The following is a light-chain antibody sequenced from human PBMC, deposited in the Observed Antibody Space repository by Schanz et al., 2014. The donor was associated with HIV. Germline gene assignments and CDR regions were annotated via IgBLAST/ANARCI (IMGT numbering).Light chain of an antibody. Sequence: EIVLTQSPGTLSLSPGERATLSCRASQSVRSNLAWYQQKPGQAPRLLIYGASTRATGIPDRFRGSGSGTDFTLTITRLEPEDFAVYYCQQYAALPQTFGQGTKLES. CDR3: QQYAALPQT. CDR1: QSVRSN. V-gene: IGKV3-20*01. J-gene: IGKJ2*01. CDR2: GAS.